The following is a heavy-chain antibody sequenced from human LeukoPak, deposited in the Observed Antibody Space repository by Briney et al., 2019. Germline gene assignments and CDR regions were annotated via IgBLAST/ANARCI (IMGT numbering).Heavy chain of an antibody. J-gene: IGHJ5*02. V-gene: IGHV1-69*13. Sequence: GASVTVSCKASGGTFSSYAISWVRQAPGQGLEWMGGIIPIFGTANYAQKFQGRVTITADESTSTAYMELSSLGSEDTAVYYCARAYKSSSWYQTHWFDPWGQGTLVTVSS. CDR2: IIPIFGTA. D-gene: IGHD6-13*01. CDR3: ARAYKSSSWYQTHWFDP. CDR1: GGTFSSYA.